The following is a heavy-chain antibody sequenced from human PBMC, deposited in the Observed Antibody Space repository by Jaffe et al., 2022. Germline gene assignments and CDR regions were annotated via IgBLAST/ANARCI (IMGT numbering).Heavy chain of an antibody. Sequence: QVQLVQSGAEVKKPGASVKVSCKASGYTFTSYNIHWVRQAPGQGVEWMGIINGVGDGTRYAQKFQGRVTMTRDTSTSTVYMELSSLRSDDTAVYYCAREPPRAYYFDYWGQGTLVTVSS. CDR1: GYTFTSYN. J-gene: IGHJ4*02. CDR2: INGVGDGT. CDR3: AREPPRAYYFDY. V-gene: IGHV1-46*01.